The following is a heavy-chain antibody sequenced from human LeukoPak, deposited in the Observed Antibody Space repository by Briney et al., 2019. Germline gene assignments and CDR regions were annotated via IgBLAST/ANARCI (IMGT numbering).Heavy chain of an antibody. V-gene: IGHV3-21*01. CDR2: IGSSSSYI. D-gene: IGHD5-12*01. Sequence: PGGSLRLSCAASGFTFSSYSMNWVRQAPGKGLEWVSSIGSSSSYIYYADSVKGRFTISRDNAKNSLYLQMNSLRAEDTAVYYCAVDYDCNYWGQGTLVTVSS. J-gene: IGHJ4*02. CDR3: AVDYDCNY. CDR1: GFTFSSYS.